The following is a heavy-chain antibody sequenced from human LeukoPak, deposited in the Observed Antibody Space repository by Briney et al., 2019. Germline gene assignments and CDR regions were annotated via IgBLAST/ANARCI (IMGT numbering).Heavy chain of an antibody. CDR3: AKGNSDTHYYYYYMDV. D-gene: IGHD4-23*01. V-gene: IGHV3-30*02. CDR1: GFTFSNYG. J-gene: IGHJ6*03. Sequence: GGSLRLSCAASGFTFSNYGMHWVRQAPGKGLERVAFIRYDGSNKYYADSVKGRFTISRDNSKNTVYLQMNSLRAEDTAVYYCAKGNSDTHYYYYYMDVWGKGITVTVSS. CDR2: IRYDGSNK.